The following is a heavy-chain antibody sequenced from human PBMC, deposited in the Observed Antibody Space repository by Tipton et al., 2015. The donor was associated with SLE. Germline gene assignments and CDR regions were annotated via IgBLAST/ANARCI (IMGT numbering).Heavy chain of an antibody. CDR2: INHSGGT. CDR3: ARGSGLLWFRDEYYFDN. J-gene: IGHJ4*02. Sequence: TLSLTCAVYGGSFSGYYWSWIRQPPGKGLEWTGEINHSGGTNYNPSLKSRVAISVDTSKNQFSLKLSSVTAADSAVYYCARGSGLLWFRDEYYFDNWGQGTLVTVSS. V-gene: IGHV4-34*01. CDR1: GGSFSGYY. D-gene: IGHD3-10*01.